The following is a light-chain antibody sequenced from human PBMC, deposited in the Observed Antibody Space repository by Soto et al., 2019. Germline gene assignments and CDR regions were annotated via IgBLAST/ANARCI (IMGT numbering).Light chain of an antibody. CDR3: QSWDTGLSVV. Sequence: QSVLTQSPSVSGAPGQRVTISCTGSSSNIGAGYDVHWYQQLPGTAPKLLIYANNNRPSGVPDRFSGSKSASSASLAITGLQPEDEADYYCQSWDTGLSVVFGGGTKLTVL. CDR1: SSNIGAGYD. J-gene: IGLJ2*01. CDR2: ANN. V-gene: IGLV1-40*01.